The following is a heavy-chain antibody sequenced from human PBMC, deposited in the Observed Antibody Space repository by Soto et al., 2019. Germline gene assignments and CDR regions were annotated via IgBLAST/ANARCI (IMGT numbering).Heavy chain of an antibody. J-gene: IGHJ6*02. CDR3: ARHLIEYSSSTYYYGMDV. D-gene: IGHD6-6*01. CDR2: IDPSDSYT. Sequence: PGESLKISCKGSGYSFTSYWISWVRQMPGKGLEWMGRIDPSDSYTNYSPSFQGHVTISADKSISTAYMQWSSLKASDTAMYYCARHLIEYSSSTYYYGMDVWGQGTTVTVSS. V-gene: IGHV5-10-1*01. CDR1: GYSFTSYW.